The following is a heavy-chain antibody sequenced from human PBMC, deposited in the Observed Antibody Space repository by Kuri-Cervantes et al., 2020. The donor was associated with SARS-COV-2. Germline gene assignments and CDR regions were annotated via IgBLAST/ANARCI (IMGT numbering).Heavy chain of an antibody. V-gene: IGHV4-4*07. CDR3: AGDGFGIVLMVYAINAFDI. J-gene: IGHJ3*02. Sequence: SETLSLTCTVSGGSISSYYWSWIRQPAGKGLEWIGRIYTSGSTNYNPSLKSRVTMSVDTSKNQFSLKLSSVTAADTAVYYCAGDGFGIVLMVYAINAFDIWGQGTMVTVSS. CDR1: GGSISSYY. CDR2: IYTSGST. D-gene: IGHD2-8*01.